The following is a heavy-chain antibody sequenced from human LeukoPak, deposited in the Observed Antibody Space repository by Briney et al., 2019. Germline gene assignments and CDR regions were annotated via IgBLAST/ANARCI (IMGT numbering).Heavy chain of an antibody. V-gene: IGHV1-2*02. CDR1: GYTFTGYY. D-gene: IGHD3-3*01. CDR2: INPNSGGT. J-gene: IGHJ4*02. CDR3: ARDLSAIKYYDFWSGYIY. Sequence: ASVKVSCKASGYTFTGYYMHWVRQAPGQGLEWMGWINPNSGGTNYAQKFQGRVTMTRDTSISTAYMELSRLRSDDTAVYHCARDLSAIKYYDFWSGYIYWGQGTLVTVSS.